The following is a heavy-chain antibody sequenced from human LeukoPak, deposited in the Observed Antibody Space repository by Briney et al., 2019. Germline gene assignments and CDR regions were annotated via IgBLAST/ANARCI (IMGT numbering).Heavy chain of an antibody. D-gene: IGHD2-15*01. V-gene: IGHV4-59*01. J-gene: IGHJ3*02. CDR1: GGSISSYY. CDR3: ARHPYCSGGSCYGSAFDI. Sequence: PSETLSLTCTVSGGSISSYYWSWIRQPPGKGLEWIGYIYYSGSTNYNPSLKSRVTISVDTSKNQFSLKLSSVTAADTAVYYCARHPYCSGGSCYGSAFDIWGQGTMVTVSS. CDR2: IYYSGST.